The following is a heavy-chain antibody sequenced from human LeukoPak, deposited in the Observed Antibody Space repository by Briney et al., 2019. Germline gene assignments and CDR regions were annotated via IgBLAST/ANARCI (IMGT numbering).Heavy chain of an antibody. D-gene: IGHD6-6*01. CDR1: GFTFSSYW. CDR3: AGDVRPDY. J-gene: IGHJ4*02. V-gene: IGHV3-7*04. Sequence: GGSLRLSCAASGFTFSSYWMSCVRQAPGEGLEWVANIKQDGTEKYYMDSVKGRFSISRDNAKNSLYLQMNALRAEDTAVYYCAGDVRPDYWGQGTLVTVST. CDR2: IKQDGTEK.